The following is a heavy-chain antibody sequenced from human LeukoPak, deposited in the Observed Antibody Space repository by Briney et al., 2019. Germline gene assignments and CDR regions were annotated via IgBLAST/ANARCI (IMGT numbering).Heavy chain of an antibody. D-gene: IGHD2-2*01. V-gene: IGHV4-38-2*01. J-gene: IGHJ4*02. CDR2: IHHSGST. CDR1: DYSISSLYY. Sequence: SETLSLTCAVSDYSISSLYYWGWIRQPPGRGLEWIASIHHSGSTDYNPSLKSRVTISVDTSKNQFSLRLRYVTAADTAVYYCARLGYCSSTSCYPDYWGQGTLVTVSS. CDR3: ARLGYCSSTSCYPDY.